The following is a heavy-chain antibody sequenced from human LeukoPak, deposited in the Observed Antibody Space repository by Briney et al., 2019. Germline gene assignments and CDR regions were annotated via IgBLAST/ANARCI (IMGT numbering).Heavy chain of an antibody. CDR2: INPNTGGT. Sequence: ASVKVSCKASGYTFTGSYTHWVRQAPGQGLEWMGWINPNTGGTNYAQQFQGRVTMTRDTSISTAYMELSRLKSDDTAVYYCARQRVAAAGPNWFDPWGPGTLVTVSS. CDR1: GYTFTGSY. CDR3: ARQRVAAAGPNWFDP. V-gene: IGHV1-2*02. D-gene: IGHD6-13*01. J-gene: IGHJ5*02.